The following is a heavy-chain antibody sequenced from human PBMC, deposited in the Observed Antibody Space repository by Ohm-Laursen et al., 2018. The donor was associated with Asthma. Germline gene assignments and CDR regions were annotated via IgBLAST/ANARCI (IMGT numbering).Heavy chain of an antibody. CDR1: GFTFDDYA. D-gene: IGHD6-6*01. V-gene: IGHV3-9*01. J-gene: IGHJ6*02. CDR3: AKVSSEYSDYYYYGMDV. Sequence: SLRLSCAASGFTFDDYAMHWVRQAPGKGLEWVSGISWNSGSIGYADSVKGRFTISRDNAKNSLYLQMNSLRAEDTALYYCAKVSSEYSDYYYYGMDVWGQGTTVTVS. CDR2: ISWNSGSI.